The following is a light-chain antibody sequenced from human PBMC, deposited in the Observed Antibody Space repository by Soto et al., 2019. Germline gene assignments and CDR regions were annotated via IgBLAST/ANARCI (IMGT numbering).Light chain of an antibody. V-gene: IGKV1-39*01. CDR1: QTIRNY. CDR3: QHSYNTPRA. CDR2: DAS. Sequence: DIQMTQSPSLLSASVGARVTITCRSNQTIRNYLNWYQQKPGKAPNLLIHDASSLQNGVPSRFSGRGFETDFTLTINDLQVADFATYYCQHSYNTPRAFGQGTKIEI. J-gene: IGKJ2*01.